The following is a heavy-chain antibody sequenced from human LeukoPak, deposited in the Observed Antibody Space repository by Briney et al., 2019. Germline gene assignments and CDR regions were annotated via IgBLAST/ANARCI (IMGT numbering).Heavy chain of an antibody. D-gene: IGHD3-22*01. CDR3: ARDRPAPSRNYYDSSLGYDAFDI. V-gene: IGHV4-30-2*01. CDR2: IYHSGST. Sequence: SETLSLTCTVSGGSISSGGYYWSWIRQPPGKGLEWIGYIYHSGSTYYNPSLKSRVTISVDRSKNQFSLKLSSVTAADTAVYYCARDRPAPSRNYYDSSLGYDAFDIWGQGTMVTVSS. CDR1: GGSISSGGYY. J-gene: IGHJ3*02.